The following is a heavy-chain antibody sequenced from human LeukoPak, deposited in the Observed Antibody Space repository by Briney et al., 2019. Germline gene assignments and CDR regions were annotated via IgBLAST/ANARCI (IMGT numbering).Heavy chain of an antibody. CDR3: ARDPGYSSGWFDY. Sequence: SETLSLTWTVSGGSISSYYWSWIRQPPGKGLEWIGYIYYSGSTNYNPSLKSRVTISVDTSKNQFSLKLSSVTAADTAVYYCARDPGYSSGWFDYWGQGTLVTVSS. J-gene: IGHJ4*02. CDR2: IYYSGST. CDR1: GGSISSYY. D-gene: IGHD6-19*01. V-gene: IGHV4-59*01.